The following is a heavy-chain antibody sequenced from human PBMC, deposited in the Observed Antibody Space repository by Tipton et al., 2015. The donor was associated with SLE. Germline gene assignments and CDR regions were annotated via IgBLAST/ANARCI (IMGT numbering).Heavy chain of an antibody. V-gene: IGHV5-51*03. CDR2: IFPGDSDT. CDR1: GYIFANSW. Sequence: QLVRSGVEVKKPGESLKISCKASGYIFANSWIGWVRQMPGKGLEWVGIIFPGDSDTRYRPSFQGQVTISVDKSITAAFLQWSSLKASDSAIYYCARRGGSLNFFDYWGQGTLVTVSS. CDR3: ARRGGSLNFFDY. D-gene: IGHD3-16*01. J-gene: IGHJ4*02.